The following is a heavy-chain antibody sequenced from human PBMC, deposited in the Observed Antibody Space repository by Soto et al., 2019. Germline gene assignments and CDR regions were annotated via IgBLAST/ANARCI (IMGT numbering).Heavy chain of an antibody. CDR2: ISSLGNTI. J-gene: IGHJ4*02. V-gene: IGHV3-48*03. D-gene: IGHD2-15*01. CDR1: EFSFSSFP. Sequence: GGSLRLSCAASEFSFSSFPMNWVRQAPGRGLEWVAYISSLGNTINYADSVRGRFSISRDNTKNMLYLQMDSLRAEDTAGYYCAKVGGSGGSCYSAYWGQGTLVTVSS. CDR3: AKVGGSGGSCYSAY.